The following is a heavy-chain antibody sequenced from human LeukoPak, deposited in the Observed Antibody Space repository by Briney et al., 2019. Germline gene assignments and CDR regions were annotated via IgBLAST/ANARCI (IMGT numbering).Heavy chain of an antibody. J-gene: IGHJ4*02. Sequence: ASVKVSCKAFGYTFTSNYMHWVRQAPGQGPEWMGVISPSGGSTTYAQKFQGRVTLTRDMSTSTDYLELSSLRSEDTAVYYCARRAGAYSHSYDYWGQGTLVTVSS. CDR2: ISPSGGST. V-gene: IGHV1-46*01. CDR1: GYTFTSNY. CDR3: ARRAGAYSHSYDY. D-gene: IGHD4/OR15-4a*01.